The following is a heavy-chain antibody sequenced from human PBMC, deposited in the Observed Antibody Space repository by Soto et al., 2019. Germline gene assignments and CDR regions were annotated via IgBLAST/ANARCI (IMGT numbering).Heavy chain of an antibody. CDR3: ARETTVTKDYYYGMDV. V-gene: IGHV5-51*01. Sequence: GESLKISCKGSGYSFTSYWIGWVRQMPGKGLEWMGIIYPGDSDTRYSPSFQGQVTISADKSISTAYLQWSSLKASDTAMYYCARETTVTKDYYYGMDVWGQGTTVTVSS. CDR1: GYSFTSYW. CDR2: IYPGDSDT. J-gene: IGHJ6*02. D-gene: IGHD4-17*01.